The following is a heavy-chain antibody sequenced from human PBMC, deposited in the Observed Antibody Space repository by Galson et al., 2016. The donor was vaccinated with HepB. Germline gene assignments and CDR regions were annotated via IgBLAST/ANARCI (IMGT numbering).Heavy chain of an antibody. CDR3: SSAAYHYGSNGYYFAY. CDR1: GFTFSDYW. Sequence: SLRLSCAASGFTFSDYWVAWVRQTPGEGLERVANIKQDGSEKYYVDSVKGRFTISRDNAKNSLYLQMNSLRPEDTAVYYCSSAAYHYGSNGYYFAYWGQGTLVTVSS. J-gene: IGHJ4*02. CDR2: IKQDGSEK. D-gene: IGHD3-22*01. V-gene: IGHV3-7*05.